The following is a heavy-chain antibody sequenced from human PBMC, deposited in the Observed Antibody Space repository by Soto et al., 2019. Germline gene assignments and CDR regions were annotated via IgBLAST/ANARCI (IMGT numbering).Heavy chain of an antibody. D-gene: IGHD3-22*01. V-gene: IGHV3-7*04. CDR1: GFSFSSHW. Sequence: EVQVVESGGGLVQPGGSLRLSCAASGFSFSSHWMSWVRQTPGKGLEWVANIKQDGSEKYYVDSVKGRFTISRDNAKKSSYXXVNSLRAEDTAVYYCARDSLGYYDSSGYYYYGMDVWGQGTTVTVS. CDR3: ARDSLGYYDSSGYYYYGMDV. CDR2: IKQDGSEK. J-gene: IGHJ6*02.